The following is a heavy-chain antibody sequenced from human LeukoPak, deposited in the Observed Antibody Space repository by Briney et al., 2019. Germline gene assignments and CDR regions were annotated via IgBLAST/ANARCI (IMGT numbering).Heavy chain of an antibody. D-gene: IGHD2-15*01. Sequence: PSQTLSLTCTVPGGSISSGGYYWSWIRQHPGKGLEWIGYIYYSGSTYYNPSLKSRVTISVDTSKNQFSLKLSSVTAADTAVYYCASRQISGLDAFDIWGQGTMVTVSS. V-gene: IGHV4-31*03. CDR2: IYYSGST. J-gene: IGHJ3*02. CDR3: ASRQISGLDAFDI. CDR1: GGSISSGGYY.